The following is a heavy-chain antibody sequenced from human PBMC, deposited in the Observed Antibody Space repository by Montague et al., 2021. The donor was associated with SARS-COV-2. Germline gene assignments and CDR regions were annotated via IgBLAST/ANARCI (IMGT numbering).Heavy chain of an antibody. V-gene: IGHV4-59*01. CDR1: GASISSYY. D-gene: IGHD1-14*01. J-gene: IGHJ5*01. CDR2: IYYTGTS. CDR3: ASLDRYWFDS. Sequence: SETLSLTCNVSGASISSYYWSWIRQPPGKGLEWIGYIYYTGTSRSNPSLQSRVTMSVDTSKNQFSLPVRSVTAADTAVYYCASLDRYWFDSWGQGTLVTVSS.